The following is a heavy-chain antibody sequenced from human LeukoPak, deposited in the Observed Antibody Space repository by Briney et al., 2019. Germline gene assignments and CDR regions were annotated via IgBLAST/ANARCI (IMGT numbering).Heavy chain of an antibody. J-gene: IGHJ2*01. CDR1: GGSISDYY. CDR3: ARDPVVAATSMQFDLYFDL. V-gene: IGHV4-34*01. D-gene: IGHD2-15*01. CDR2: INQSGSP. Sequence: PSETLSLTCGVNGGSISDYYWAWVRQSPGKGLEWIGEINQSGSPSYNPSLKSRVTISVHTSKNQFSLKLSSVTAADTAVYYCARDPVVAATSMQFDLYFDLWGRGTLVTVSS.